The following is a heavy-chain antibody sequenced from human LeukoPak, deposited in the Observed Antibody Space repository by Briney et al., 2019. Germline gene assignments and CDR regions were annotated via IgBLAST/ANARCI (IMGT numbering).Heavy chain of an antibody. CDR1: GYTFTGYY. D-gene: IGHD1-26*01. J-gene: IGHJ4*02. V-gene: IGHV1-18*04. Sequence: GASVKVSCKASGYTFTGYYMHWVRQAPGQGLEWMGWISTYNGNTNYAQNLQGRVTMTTDTSTSTAYVELRSLRSDDTAVYYCARVGGSYHEGPFDYWGQGTLVTVSS. CDR3: ARVGGSYHEGPFDY. CDR2: ISTYNGNT.